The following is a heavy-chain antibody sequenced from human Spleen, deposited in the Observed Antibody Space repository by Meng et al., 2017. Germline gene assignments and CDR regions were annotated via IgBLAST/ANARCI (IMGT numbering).Heavy chain of an antibody. CDR2: IFYTGST. Sequence: SETLSLTCSVSGGSISNNNYYWVRIRQPPGKRLEWIGRIFYTGSTTYNPSLKNRVTISVDTSKNQFSLQLRSVTAADTAIYYCASGGSPNWFDPWGQGTLVTVSS. CDR3: ASGGSPNWFDP. V-gene: IGHV4-39*07. J-gene: IGHJ5*02. D-gene: IGHD2-15*01. CDR1: GGSISNNNYY.